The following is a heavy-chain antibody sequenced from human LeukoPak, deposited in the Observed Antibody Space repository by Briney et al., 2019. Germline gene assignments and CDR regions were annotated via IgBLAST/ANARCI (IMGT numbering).Heavy chain of an antibody. J-gene: IGHJ4*02. D-gene: IGHD3-9*01. CDR2: INPNSGGT. Sequence: ASVKVSCKASGYTFTGYYMHWVRQAPGQGLEWMGWINPNSGGTNYAQKFQGRVTMTRDTSISTAYMELRSLRSDDTAVYYCARGLYYDILTGYYYWGQGTLVTVSS. CDR3: ARGLYYDILTGYYY. CDR1: GYTFTGYY. V-gene: IGHV1-2*02.